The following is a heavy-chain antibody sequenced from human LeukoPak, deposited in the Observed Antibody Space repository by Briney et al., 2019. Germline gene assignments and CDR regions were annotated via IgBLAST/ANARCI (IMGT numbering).Heavy chain of an antibody. Sequence: GGSLRLSCAASGFTFSSYAMSWVHQAPGKGLEWVSAISGSGGSTYYADSVKGRFTISRDNSKNTLYLQMNSLRAEDTAVYYCAKVQGYCSSTSCYPPYYYYGMDVWGQGTTVTVSS. CDR1: GFTFSSYA. V-gene: IGHV3-23*01. D-gene: IGHD2-2*01. CDR3: AKVQGYCSSTSCYPPYYYYGMDV. J-gene: IGHJ6*02. CDR2: ISGSGGST.